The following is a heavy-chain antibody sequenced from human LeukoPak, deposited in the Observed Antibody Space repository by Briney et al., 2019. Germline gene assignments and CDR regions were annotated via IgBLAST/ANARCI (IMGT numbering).Heavy chain of an antibody. J-gene: IGHJ4*02. V-gene: IGHV1-8*01. CDR1: GYTFTSYD. Sequence: ASVKVSCKASGYTFTSYDINWVRQATGQGFEWMGWMNPNSGNTGYAQKFQGRVTMTRNTSISTAYMELSSLRSEDTAVYYCARLYCSGGSCYSPYFDYWGQGTLVTVSS. CDR2: MNPNSGNT. D-gene: IGHD2-15*01. CDR3: ARLYCSGGSCYSPYFDY.